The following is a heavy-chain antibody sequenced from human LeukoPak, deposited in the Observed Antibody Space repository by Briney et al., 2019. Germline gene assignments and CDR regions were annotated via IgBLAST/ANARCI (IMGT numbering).Heavy chain of an antibody. CDR3: ARRPRDSVNYDGPSGLDY. D-gene: IGHD1-26*01. Sequence: SETLSLTCAVYGESFSGHYWSWIRQPPGKGLEWIGEINHSGSSNYHPSLKSRVTISVDMSKNQFSLKLKSVSAADAAVYYCARRPRDSVNYDGPSGLDYWGQGTWVTVSS. J-gene: IGHJ4*02. CDR1: GESFSGHY. CDR2: INHSGSS. V-gene: IGHV4-34*01.